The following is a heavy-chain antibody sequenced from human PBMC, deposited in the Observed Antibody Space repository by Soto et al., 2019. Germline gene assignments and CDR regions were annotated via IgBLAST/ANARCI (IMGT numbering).Heavy chain of an antibody. Sequence: GGSLRLSCAVFGFTFRDYPMYWVRQAPGKGLEWVAIVSPDGNNKWYADFVKGRFTISRDNAKNMLYLQMNSLRAEDTAVYYCVRCWGSGDGSILGYNWLDPWGQGTLVTVS. J-gene: IGHJ5*02. D-gene: IGHD7-27*01. V-gene: IGHV3-30-3*01. CDR2: VSPDGNNK. CDR3: VRCWGSGDGSILGYNWLDP. CDR1: GFTFRDYP.